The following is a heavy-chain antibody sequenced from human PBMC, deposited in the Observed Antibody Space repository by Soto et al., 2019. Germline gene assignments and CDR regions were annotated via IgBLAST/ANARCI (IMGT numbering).Heavy chain of an antibody. D-gene: IGHD4-17*01. CDR2: VTYSGTT. CDR1: GGSITSGRNY. J-gene: IGHJ4*02. Sequence: SETLSLTCTVSGGSITSGRNYWGWIRQPPGKGLEWIGAVTYSGTTYYNPSLNGRVTISLDTPKNQFSLNLRFVTATDTAVYYCARRPQVDGDYDFWGQGTLVTVSS. V-gene: IGHV4-39*01. CDR3: ARRPQVDGDYDF.